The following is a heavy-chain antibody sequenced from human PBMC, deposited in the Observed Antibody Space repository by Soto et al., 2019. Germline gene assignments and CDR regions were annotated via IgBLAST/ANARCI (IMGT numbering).Heavy chain of an antibody. J-gene: IGHJ4*02. Sequence: SETLSLTCAVYGGSFSGYYWSWIRQPPGKGLEWIGEINHSGSTNYNPSLKSRVTISVDTSKNQFSLKLSSVTAAATAVYYCASEYYYGSGSYGSYDYWGQGTLVTVSS. V-gene: IGHV4-34*01. CDR3: ASEYYYGSGSYGSYDY. CDR2: INHSGST. CDR1: GGSFSGYY. D-gene: IGHD3-10*01.